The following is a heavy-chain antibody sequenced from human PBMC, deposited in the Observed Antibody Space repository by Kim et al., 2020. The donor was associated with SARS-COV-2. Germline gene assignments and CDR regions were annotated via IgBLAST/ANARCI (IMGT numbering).Heavy chain of an antibody. J-gene: IGHJ4*02. CDR3: ARTPYIGNYERTFDY. D-gene: IGHD4-4*01. Sequence: VSVKSRITINPDTSKNQFSLLLNSVTPEDTAVYYCARTPYIGNYERTFDYWGQGTLVTVSS. V-gene: IGHV6-1*01.